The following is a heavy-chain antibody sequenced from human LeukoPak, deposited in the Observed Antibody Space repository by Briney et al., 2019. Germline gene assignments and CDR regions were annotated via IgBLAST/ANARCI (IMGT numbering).Heavy chain of an antibody. CDR1: GFTFSDSA. J-gene: IGHJ5*02. CDR3: AKGGQDFDFWRFDL. D-gene: IGHD3-3*01. Sequence: GGSLRLSCAASGFTFSDSAVSWVRQSPREGLEWVSSISDTGGRTYYADSVKGRFTITRDNSRNTVYLQMNQMRAGDTARYYCAKGGQDFDFWRFDLWGQGILVTVSS. CDR2: ISDTGGRT. V-gene: IGHV3-23*01.